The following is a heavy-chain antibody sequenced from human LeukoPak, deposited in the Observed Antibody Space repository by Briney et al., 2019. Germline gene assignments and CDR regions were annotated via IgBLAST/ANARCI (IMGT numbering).Heavy chain of an antibody. CDR3: ARTYCSGGSCSYTDPYYFDY. CDR1: GGSVSSGSYY. Sequence: SETLSLTCTVSGGSVSSGSYYWSWIRQPPGKGLEWFGYIYCSGSTNYNPSLKSRVTISVDTSKNQFSLKLSSVTAADTAVYHCARTYCSGGSCSYTDPYYFDYWGQGTLVTVSS. CDR2: IYCSGST. V-gene: IGHV4-61*01. J-gene: IGHJ4*02. D-gene: IGHD2-15*01.